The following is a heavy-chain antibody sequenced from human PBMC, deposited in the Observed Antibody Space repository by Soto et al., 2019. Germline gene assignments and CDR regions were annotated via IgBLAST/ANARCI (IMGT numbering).Heavy chain of an antibody. Sequence: TCAVYGGSFSGYYGSWVRQAPGQGLEWMGGIIPIFGTANYAQKFQGRVTITADESTSTAYMELSSLRSEDTAVYYCAAEYDSSGYLIDYWGQGTLVTVSS. CDR1: GGSFSGYY. V-gene: IGHV1-69*01. D-gene: IGHD3-22*01. CDR3: AAEYDSSGYLIDY. CDR2: IIPIFGTA. J-gene: IGHJ4*02.